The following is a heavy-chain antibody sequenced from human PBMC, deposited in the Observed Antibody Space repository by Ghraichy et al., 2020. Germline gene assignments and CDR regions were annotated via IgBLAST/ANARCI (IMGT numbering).Heavy chain of an antibody. CDR1: GYTLTELS. J-gene: IGHJ4*02. Sequence: ASVKVSCKVSGYTLTELSMHWVRQAPGKGLEWMGGFDPEDGETIYAQKFQGRVTMTEDTSTDTAYMELSSLRSEDTAVYYCATDHNGYYDSSGYLHYWGQGTLVTVSS. CDR3: ATDHNGYYDSSGYLHY. D-gene: IGHD3-22*01. V-gene: IGHV1-24*01. CDR2: FDPEDGET.